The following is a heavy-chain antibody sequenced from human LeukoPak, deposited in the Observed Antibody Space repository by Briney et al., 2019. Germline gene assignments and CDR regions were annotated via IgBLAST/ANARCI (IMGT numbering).Heavy chain of an antibody. J-gene: IGHJ6*04. CDR2: LYGGDNT. Sequence: PGGPLRLSCSVSGFTDINNCVSWLRQAPGKGLEWVSFLYGGDNTYYAAPVKGRFTTSRDKSLNIVYLQWDSLRAEDTAVYYCAREGVSGTYHYYGMDVWGEGTTVTVSS. CDR1: GFTDINNC. CDR3: AREGVSGTYHYYGMDV. D-gene: IGHD3-10*01. V-gene: IGHV3-66*01.